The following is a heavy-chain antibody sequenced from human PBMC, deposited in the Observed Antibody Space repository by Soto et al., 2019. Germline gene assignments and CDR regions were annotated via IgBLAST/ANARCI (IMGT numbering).Heavy chain of an antibody. D-gene: IGHD2-21*02. CDR1: GFTFSSYW. V-gene: IGHV3-74*01. Sequence: LRLSCAASGFTFSSYWMHWVRQGPGKGLVWVSLINSDGSGPTYADSVKGRFTISRDNAKNTLYLQMNSLRAEDTAVYYCARGDGGYFQHWGQGTLVTVSS. J-gene: IGHJ1*01. CDR3: ARGDGGYFQH. CDR2: INSDGSGP.